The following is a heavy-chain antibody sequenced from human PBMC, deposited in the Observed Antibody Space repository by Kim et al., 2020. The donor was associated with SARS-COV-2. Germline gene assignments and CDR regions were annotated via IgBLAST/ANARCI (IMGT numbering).Heavy chain of an antibody. D-gene: IGHD2-2*01. CDR2: INPNSGGT. CDR1: GYTFTGYY. Sequence: ASVKVCKASGYTFTGYYMHWVRQAPGQGLEWMGRINPNSGGTNYAQKFQGRVTMTRDTYISTAYMELSRLRSDDTAVYYCARALLGYCSSTSCSGDYWGQ. V-gene: IGHV1-2*06. CDR3: ARALLGYCSSTSCSGDY. J-gene: IGHJ4*02.